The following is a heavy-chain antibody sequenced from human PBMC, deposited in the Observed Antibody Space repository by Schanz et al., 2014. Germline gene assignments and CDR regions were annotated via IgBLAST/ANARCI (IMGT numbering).Heavy chain of an antibody. D-gene: IGHD3-22*01. J-gene: IGHJ4*02. V-gene: IGHV3-53*04. CDR1: GFTVSSDY. Sequence: EVQLVESGGGLVQPGGSLRLSCAASGFTVSSDYMAWVRQAPGKGLEWVSFIYGADKTNYADSVKGRFTISRDNSKNTVHLQRNGLRPEDTGVYYCARRSFSGYSGYAWGYDFWGLGTLVSVSS. CDR2: IYGADKT. CDR3: ARRSFSGYSGYAWGYDF.